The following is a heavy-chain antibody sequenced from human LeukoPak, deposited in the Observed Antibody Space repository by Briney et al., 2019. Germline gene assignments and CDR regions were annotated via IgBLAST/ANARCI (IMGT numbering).Heavy chain of an antibody. J-gene: IGHJ4*02. CDR1: GYTFTSYY. CDR3: ARKNYGDRHPYDY. CDR2: INVGNGDT. Sequence: WASVKVSCKASGYTFTSYYMHWVRQAPGQGLEWMGYINVGNGDTKYSQKFQGRVTFTRDTSASIAYMELSSLTSEDTAIYYCARKNYGDRHPYDYWGQGTLVTVSS. V-gene: IGHV1-3*01. D-gene: IGHD2-21*02.